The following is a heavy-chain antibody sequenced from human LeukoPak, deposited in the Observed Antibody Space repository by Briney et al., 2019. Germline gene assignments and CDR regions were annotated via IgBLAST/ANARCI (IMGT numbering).Heavy chain of an antibody. Sequence: GGSLRLSCAASGFTFSSNWMHWVRHAPGKGLVWVSLINSDGSSTSYADSVKGRFTISRDNAKNTLYLQMNSLRAEDTAVYYCARDQAHSFDIWGQGTMVTVSS. J-gene: IGHJ3*02. CDR1: GFTFSSNW. CDR3: ARDQAHSFDI. V-gene: IGHV3-74*01. CDR2: INSDGSST.